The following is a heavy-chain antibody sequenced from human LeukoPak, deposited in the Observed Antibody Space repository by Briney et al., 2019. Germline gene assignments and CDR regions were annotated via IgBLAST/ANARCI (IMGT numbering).Heavy chain of an antibody. V-gene: IGHV3-21*04. CDR2: MSSSGSYI. D-gene: IGHD6-19*01. CDR1: GFSFISYT. CDR3: AKVAGSGWSHGMDV. Sequence: PGGSLRLSCAVSGFSFISYTMNWVRQAPGKGLEWVSSMSSSGSYIYYADSVEGRFTISRDHSKNTLYLQMNSLRADDTAVYYCAKVAGSGWSHGMDVWGQGTTVTVSS. J-gene: IGHJ6*02.